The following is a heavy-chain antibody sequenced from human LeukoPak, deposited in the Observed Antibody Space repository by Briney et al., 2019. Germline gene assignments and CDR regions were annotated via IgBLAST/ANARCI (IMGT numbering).Heavy chain of an antibody. CDR1: GGSISSYY. D-gene: IGHD6-13*01. CDR3: ARRRRGAAALGFDY. Sequence: PSETLSLTCTVSGGSISSYYWSWIRQPPGKGLEWIGYIYYSGSTNYNPSLKSRVTISVDTSKNQFSLKLSSVTAADTAVYYCARRRRGAAALGFDYWGQGTLVTVSS. V-gene: IGHV4-59*08. J-gene: IGHJ4*02. CDR2: IYYSGST.